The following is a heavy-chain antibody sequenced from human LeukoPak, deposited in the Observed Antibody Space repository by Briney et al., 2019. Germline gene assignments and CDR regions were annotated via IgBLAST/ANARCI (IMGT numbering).Heavy chain of an antibody. V-gene: IGHV3-30*03. J-gene: IGHJ4*02. CDR1: GFTFSSYG. CDR2: ISYDGSNK. Sequence: GRSLRLSCAASGFTFSSYGMHWVRQAPGKGLEWVAVISYDGSNKYYADSVKGRFTISRDNSKNTLYLQMNSLRAEDTAVYYCARGTYYYGSGSYGGFDYWGQGTLVTVSS. CDR3: ARGTYYYGSGSYGGFDY. D-gene: IGHD3-10*01.